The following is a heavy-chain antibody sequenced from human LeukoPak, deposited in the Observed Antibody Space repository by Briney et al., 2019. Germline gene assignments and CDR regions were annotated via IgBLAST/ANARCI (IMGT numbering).Heavy chain of an antibody. Sequence: GGSLRLSCAASGFTSSSYAMSWVRQAPGKGLEWVSAIGGSGGSTYYANSVKGRFTISRDNSKNTLYLQMNSLRAEDTAVYYCARGGAGEYYDFWSGYYTGDYYYMDVWGKGTTVTVSS. V-gene: IGHV3-23*01. CDR3: ARGGAGEYYDFWSGYYTGDYYYMDV. J-gene: IGHJ6*03. D-gene: IGHD3-3*01. CDR2: IGGSGGST. CDR1: GFTSSSYA.